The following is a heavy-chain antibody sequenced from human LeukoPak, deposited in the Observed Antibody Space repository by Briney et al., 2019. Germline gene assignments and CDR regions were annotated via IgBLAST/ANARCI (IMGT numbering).Heavy chain of an antibody. CDR3: GAAWLVATRDAFDV. CDR1: GFTFTSSA. D-gene: IGHD5-12*01. CDR2: IVVGSGNT. Sequence: GTSVKVSCKASGFTFTSSAVQWVRQARGQRLEWIGWIVVGSGNTNYAQKFQERVTITRDMSTSTAYMELSSLRSEDTAVYYCGAAWLVATRDAFDVWGQGTMVTVSS. V-gene: IGHV1-58*01. J-gene: IGHJ3*01.